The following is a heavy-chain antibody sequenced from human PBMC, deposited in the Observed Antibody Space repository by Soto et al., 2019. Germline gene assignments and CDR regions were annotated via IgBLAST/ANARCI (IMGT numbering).Heavy chain of an antibody. D-gene: IGHD3-3*01. CDR1: GGSISSSNW. CDR2: IYHSGST. J-gene: IGHJ6*02. CDR3: ARDKQRSYYDFWSGYYYYYGMDV. Sequence: SETLSLTCAVSGGSISSSNWWSWVRQPPGKGLEWIGEIYHSGSTNYNPSLKSRVTISVDKSKNQFSLKLSPVTAADTAVYYCARDKQRSYYDFWSGYYYYYGMDVWGQGTTVTVSS. V-gene: IGHV4-4*02.